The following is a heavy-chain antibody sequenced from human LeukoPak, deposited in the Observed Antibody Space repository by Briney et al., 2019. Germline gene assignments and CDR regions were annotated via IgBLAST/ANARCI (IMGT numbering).Heavy chain of an antibody. CDR3: AKGGRLIYFHNY. CDR1: GFTFSSYA. Sequence: GGSLRLSCAASGFTFSSYAMSWVRQAPGKGLEWVSTISGSGGSTYYADSVQGRFTISRDNSKNTLYLQVNSLRAEDTAVYYCAKGGRLIYFHNYWGQGTLVTVSS. V-gene: IGHV3-23*01. D-gene: IGHD3-9*01. J-gene: IGHJ4*02. CDR2: ISGSGGST.